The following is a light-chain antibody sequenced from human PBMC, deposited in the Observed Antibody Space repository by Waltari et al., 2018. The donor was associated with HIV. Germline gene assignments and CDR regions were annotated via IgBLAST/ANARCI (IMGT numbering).Light chain of an antibody. Sequence: QSALTQPASVSGSPGQSITIPCPGTSSDVGGYNYVSGYQRHPGKAPKLIIYDVSNRPSGVSNRFSGSKSGNRASLTISGLQAEDEADYYCSSYTSSSTRVFGGGTTVTVL. CDR3: SSYTSSSTRV. CDR1: SSDVGGYNY. J-gene: IGLJ3*02. CDR2: DVS. V-gene: IGLV2-14*03.